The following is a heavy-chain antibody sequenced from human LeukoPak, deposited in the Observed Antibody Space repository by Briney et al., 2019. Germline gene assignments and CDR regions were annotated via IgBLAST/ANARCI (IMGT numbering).Heavy chain of an antibody. CDR3: AKDPNSGSYYDY. J-gene: IGHJ4*02. CDR1: GFTFSSYG. V-gene: IGHV3-23*01. D-gene: IGHD1-26*01. Sequence: PGGSLRLSCAASGFTFSSYGMSWVRQAPGKGLEWVSAISGSGGSTYYADSVKGRFTISRDNSKNTLYLQMNSLRAEDTAVYYCAKDPNSGSYYDYWGQGTLVTVSS. CDR2: ISGSGGST.